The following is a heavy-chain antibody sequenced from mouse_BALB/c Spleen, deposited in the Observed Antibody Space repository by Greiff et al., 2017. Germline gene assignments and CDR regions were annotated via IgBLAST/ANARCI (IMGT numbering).Heavy chain of an antibody. V-gene: IGHV6-6*02. Sequence: EVKLVESGGGLVQPGGSMKLSCVASGFTFSNYWMNWVRQSPEKGLEWVAEIRLKSNNYATHYAESVKGRFTISRDDSKSSVYLQMNNLRAEDTCIYYCTGLRLRAMDYWGQGTSVTVSS. CDR2: IRLKSNNYAT. CDR3: TGLRLRAMDY. D-gene: IGHD1-2*01. J-gene: IGHJ4*01. CDR1: GFTFSNYW.